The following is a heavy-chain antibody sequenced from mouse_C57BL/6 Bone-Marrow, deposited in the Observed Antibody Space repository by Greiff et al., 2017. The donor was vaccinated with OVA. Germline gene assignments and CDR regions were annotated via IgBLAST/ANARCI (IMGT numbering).Heavy chain of an antibody. CDR3: ARTRGGYSMDY. CDR1: GYTFPGYW. Sequence: VQLQQSGAELMKPGASVKLSCKATGYTFPGYWIEWVKQRPGHGLEWIGEILPGSGSTNYNAKFKGKATFNADTSSNTAYMQLSSLTTEDSAIYYWARTRGGYSMDYWGQGTSVTVSS. J-gene: IGHJ4*01. CDR2: ILPGSGST. V-gene: IGHV1-9*01. D-gene: IGHD2-12*01.